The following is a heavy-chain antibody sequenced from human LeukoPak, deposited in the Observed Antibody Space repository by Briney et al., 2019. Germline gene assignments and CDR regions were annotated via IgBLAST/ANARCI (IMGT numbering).Heavy chain of an antibody. CDR2: IDPRDSFT. CDR3: VRHYASGQDY. Sequence: GESLMISCKASGYTFTSYWISWVRHTPGKGLEWMARIDPRDSFTRYGPSFQGHVTISSDKSINTAYLHWSSLKASDTATYYCVRHYASGQDYWGQGTLVIVSS. CDR1: GYTFTSYW. J-gene: IGHJ4*02. V-gene: IGHV5-10-1*01. D-gene: IGHD3-10*01.